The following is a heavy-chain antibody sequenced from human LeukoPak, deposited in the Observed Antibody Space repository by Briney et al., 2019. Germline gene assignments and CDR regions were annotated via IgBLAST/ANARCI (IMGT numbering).Heavy chain of an antibody. Sequence: GGSLRLSCAASGFTFSSYEMNWVRQAPAKGLEWLSYISSGGSTIYYADSVKGRFTISRDNPKNSLYMQMNSLRAEDTAFYYCARGWFDSWGQGTLVTVSS. CDR1: GFTFSSYE. CDR3: ARGWFDS. CDR2: ISSGGSTI. V-gene: IGHV3-48*03. J-gene: IGHJ5*01.